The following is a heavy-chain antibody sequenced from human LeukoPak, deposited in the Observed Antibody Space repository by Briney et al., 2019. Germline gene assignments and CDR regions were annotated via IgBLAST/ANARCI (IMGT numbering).Heavy chain of an antibody. CDR2: IFYTGNT. J-gene: IGHJ6*03. V-gene: IGHV4-39*01. CDR3: ARTGITGTTNYYYYYMDV. CDR1: GGSILDSTYY. Sequence: PSETLSLTCTVSGGSILDSTYYWAWIRQPPGKGLEWIATIFYTGNTHYNPSLKSRVTMSVDTVKNQFSLNLNSVTAADTAIYYCARTGITGTTNYYYYYMDVWGKGTTVTVSS. D-gene: IGHD1-7*01.